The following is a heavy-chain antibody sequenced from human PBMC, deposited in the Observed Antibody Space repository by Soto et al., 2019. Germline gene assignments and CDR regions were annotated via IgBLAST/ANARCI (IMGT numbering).Heavy chain of an antibody. CDR3: ARDPGYGRGVSFDP. CDR1: GGSFSGYY. D-gene: IGHD2-8*01. J-gene: IGHJ5*02. V-gene: IGHV4-34*01. CDR2: INHSGST. Sequence: SETLSLTCAVYGGSFSGYYWSWIRQPPGKGLEWIGEINHSGSTNYNPSLKSRVTISVDTSKNQFSLKLSSVTAEDTAIYYCARDPGYGRGVSFDPWGQGIPVTVSS.